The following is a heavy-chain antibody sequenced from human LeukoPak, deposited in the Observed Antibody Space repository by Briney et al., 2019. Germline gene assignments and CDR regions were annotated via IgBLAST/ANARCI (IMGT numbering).Heavy chain of an antibody. V-gene: IGHV3-23*01. D-gene: IGHD2-8*01. CDR3: ARGAKVPCTTYYFDY. Sequence: GGSLRLSCAASGFTFSNYAMTWVRQAPGKGVEYVTSASGSGGSSYYPDSEKRRFTISRNSTNNTLYQQMNSLRTDDTTEYYCARGAKVPCTTYYFDYWGQGALVTVSS. CDR2: ASGSGGSS. CDR1: GFTFSNYA. J-gene: IGHJ4*02.